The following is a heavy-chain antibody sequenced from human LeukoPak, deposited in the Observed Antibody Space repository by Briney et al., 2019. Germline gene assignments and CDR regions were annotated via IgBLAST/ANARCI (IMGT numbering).Heavy chain of an antibody. CDR1: GGSISSYY. CDR3: ARDRPSGYPDY. Sequence: SETLSLTCTVSGGSISSYYWSWIRQPPGKGLEWIGYIYTSGSTNYNPSLKSRVTMSVDTSKNQFSLKLSSVTAADTAVYYCARDRPSGYPDYWGQGTLVTVSS. CDR2: IYTSGST. V-gene: IGHV4-4*09. J-gene: IGHJ4*02. D-gene: IGHD5-12*01.